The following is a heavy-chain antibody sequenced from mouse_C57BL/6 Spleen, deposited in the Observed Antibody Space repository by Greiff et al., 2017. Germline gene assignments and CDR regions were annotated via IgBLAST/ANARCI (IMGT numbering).Heavy chain of an antibody. J-gene: IGHJ2*01. CDR2: IDPETGGT. D-gene: IGHD1-1*01. CDR1: GYTFTDYG. Sequence: QVQLQQSGAELVRPGASVTLSCKASGYTFTDYGMHWVKQTPVHGLEWIGAIDPETGGTAYNQKFKGKAILTADKSSSPAYMELRSLTSEDSAVYYCTRLLLDYWGQGTTLTVSA. CDR3: TRLLLDY. V-gene: IGHV1-15*01.